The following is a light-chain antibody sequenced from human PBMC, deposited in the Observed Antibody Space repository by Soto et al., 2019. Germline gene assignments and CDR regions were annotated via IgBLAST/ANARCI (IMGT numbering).Light chain of an antibody. CDR1: NMGSKS. V-gene: IGLV3-21*02. CDR2: DDS. Sequence: SYELTQPPSVSVAPGQTARITCGGNNMGSKSVHWYQQKPGQAPVLVVYDDSDRPSGIPERFSGSNSGNTATLTISRVEAGDEADYYCQVWDSSSDHNVVFGGGTKLTVL. CDR3: QVWDSSSDHNVV. J-gene: IGLJ2*01.